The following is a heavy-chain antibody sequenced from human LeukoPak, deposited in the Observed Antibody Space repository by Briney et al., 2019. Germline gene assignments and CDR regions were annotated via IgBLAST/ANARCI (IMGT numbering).Heavy chain of an antibody. CDR3: VRDSSNYYFDY. Sequence: PSETLSLTCTVSGGSISSGSYYWSWIRQPAGKGLEWIRRIYTSGSTNYNPSLKSPVTISLDTSKNQFSLKLSSVTAADTAVYYCVRDSSNYYFDYWGQGTLVTVSS. D-gene: IGHD2-2*01. CDR1: GGSISSGSYY. J-gene: IGHJ4*02. CDR2: IYTSGST. V-gene: IGHV4-61*02.